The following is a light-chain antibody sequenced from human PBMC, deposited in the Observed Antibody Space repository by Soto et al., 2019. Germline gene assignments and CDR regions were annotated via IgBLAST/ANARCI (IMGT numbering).Light chain of an antibody. CDR1: QSISSY. CDR2: AAS. CDR3: KKSTNSPRT. J-gene: IGKJ1*01. Sequence: DIQMTQSPSSLSASVGDRVTITCRASQSISSYLNWYQQKPGKAPKLLIYAASSLQSGVPSRFSGSGSGKDFTPTITSLRPEDFAPYYCKKSTNSPRTSAKGTRVKSN. V-gene: IGKV1-39*01.